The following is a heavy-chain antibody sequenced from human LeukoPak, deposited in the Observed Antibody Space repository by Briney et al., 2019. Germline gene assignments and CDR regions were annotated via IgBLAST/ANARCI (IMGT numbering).Heavy chain of an antibody. V-gene: IGHV4-31*03. CDR3: ARAIGNSARVYNWFDP. D-gene: IGHD2-2*01. J-gene: IGHJ5*02. CDR1: GGSISSGGYS. CDR2: IYYSGST. Sequence: SETLSLTCTVSGGSISSGGYSWSWIRQHPGKGLEWIGYIYYSGSTYYNPSLKSRVTISVDTTKNQFSLKLSSVTAADTAVYYCARAIGNSARVYNWFDPWGQGTLVTVSS.